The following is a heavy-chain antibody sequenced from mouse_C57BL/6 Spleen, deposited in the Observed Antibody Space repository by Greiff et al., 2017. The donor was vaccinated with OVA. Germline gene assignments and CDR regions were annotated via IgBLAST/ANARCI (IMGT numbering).Heavy chain of an antibody. CDR2: ISSGSSTI. CDR3: ARRTGTGYFDY. CDR1: GFTFSDYG. D-gene: IGHD4-1*01. V-gene: IGHV5-17*01. Sequence: DVQLQESGGGLVKPGGSLKLSCAASGFTFSDYGMHWVRQAPEKGLEWVAYISSGSSTIYYADTVKGRFTISRDNAKNTLFLQMTSLRSEDTAMYYCARRTGTGYFDYWGQGTTLTVSS. J-gene: IGHJ2*01.